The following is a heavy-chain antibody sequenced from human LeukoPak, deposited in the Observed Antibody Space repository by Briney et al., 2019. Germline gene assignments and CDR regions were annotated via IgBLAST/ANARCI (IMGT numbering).Heavy chain of an antibody. CDR2: IYASGST. CDR3: ARRGDV. Sequence: SQTLSLTCTGSGGSISSGDYYWNWIRQPAGKGLEWIGRIYASGSTNYNPSLKSRVTISIDTSKNQFSLELNSVTAADTAVYYCARRGDVWGQGTLVTVSS. V-gene: IGHV4-61*02. CDR1: GGSISSGDYY. D-gene: IGHD3-10*01. J-gene: IGHJ4*02.